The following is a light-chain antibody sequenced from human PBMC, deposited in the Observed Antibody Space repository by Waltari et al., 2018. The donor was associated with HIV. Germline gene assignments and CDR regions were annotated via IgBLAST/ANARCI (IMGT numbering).Light chain of an antibody. V-gene: IGLV2-11*01. CDR3: CSYAGSYTFYV. J-gene: IGLJ1*01. CDR1: SSDVGAYNY. CDR2: DVS. Sequence: QSALTQPRSVSGSPGQSVTISCTGTSSDVGAYNYVSWYQKHPGRAPKLMIYDVSQRPSRVPGRFLGSKAGKTASLTISGLQAEDEADYYYCSYAGSYTFYVLGTGTKVTVL.